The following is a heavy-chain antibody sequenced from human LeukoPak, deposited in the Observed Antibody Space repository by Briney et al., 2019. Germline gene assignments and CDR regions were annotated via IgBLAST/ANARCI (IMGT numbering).Heavy chain of an antibody. J-gene: IGHJ4*02. CDR3: ARFTSWEGY. CDR1: GGSFSGYY. D-gene: IGHD2-2*01. V-gene: IGHV4-34*01. Sequence: PSETLSLTCAVYGGSFSGYYWSWIRQPPGKGLEWIGEINHSGSTNYNPSLKSRVTISIDTSKNQFSLKLSSVTAADTAVYYCARFTSWEGYWGQGTLVTVSS. CDR2: INHSGST.